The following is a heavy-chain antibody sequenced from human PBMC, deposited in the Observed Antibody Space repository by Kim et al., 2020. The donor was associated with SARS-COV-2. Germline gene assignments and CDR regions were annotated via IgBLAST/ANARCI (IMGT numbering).Heavy chain of an antibody. D-gene: IGHD3-10*01. J-gene: IGHJ3*02. CDR3: AKGIWFGELYFAFDI. CDR1: GFTFDDYA. V-gene: IGHV3-9*01. CDR2: ISWNSGSI. Sequence: GGSLRLSCAASGFTFDDYAMHWVRQAPGKGLEWVSGISWNSGSIGYADSVKGRFTISRDNAKNSLYLQMNSLRAEDTALYYCAKGIWFGELYFAFDIWGQGTRVTVSS.